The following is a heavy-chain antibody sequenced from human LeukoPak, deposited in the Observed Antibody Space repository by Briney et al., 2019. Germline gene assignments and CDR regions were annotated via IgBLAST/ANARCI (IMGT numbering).Heavy chain of an antibody. J-gene: IGHJ4*02. CDR1: GGSIGSSSYY. CDR2: IYYGGIT. D-gene: IGHD1-14*01. Sequence: PSETLSLTCTVSGGSIGSSSYYWGWIRQPPGKGLEWIGSIYYGGITYNNPSLKSRVSISVDTSKNQFSLKLSSVTAADTAVYYCAGHSRRKFDYWGQGTLVTVSS. V-gene: IGHV4-39*01. CDR3: AGHSRRKFDY.